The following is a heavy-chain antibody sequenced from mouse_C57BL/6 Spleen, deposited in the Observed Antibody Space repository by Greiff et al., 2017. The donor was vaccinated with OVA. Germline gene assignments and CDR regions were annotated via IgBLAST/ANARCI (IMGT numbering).Heavy chain of an antibody. Sequence: LVEPGASVKISCKASGYAFSSSWMNWVKQRPGKGLEWIGRIYPGDGDTNYNGKFKGKATLTADKSSSTAYMQLSSLTSEDSAVYFCASDYYGSSYFDYWGQGTTLTVSS. CDR1: GYAFSSSW. D-gene: IGHD1-1*01. CDR2: IYPGDGDT. J-gene: IGHJ2*01. V-gene: IGHV1-82*01. CDR3: ASDYYGSSYFDY.